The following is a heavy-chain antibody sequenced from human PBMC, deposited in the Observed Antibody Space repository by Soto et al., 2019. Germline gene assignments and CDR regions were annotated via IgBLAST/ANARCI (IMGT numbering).Heavy chain of an antibody. Sequence: AVKVSCKASGGTFSCYAISWVRQAPGQGLEWMGGIIPIFGTANYAQKFQGRVTITADESTSTAYMELGSLRSEDTAVYYCARDRGEQQLVPFDYWGQGTLVTVSS. CDR2: IIPIFGTA. CDR1: GGTFSCYA. J-gene: IGHJ4*02. D-gene: IGHD6-13*01. V-gene: IGHV1-69*13. CDR3: ARDRGEQQLVPFDY.